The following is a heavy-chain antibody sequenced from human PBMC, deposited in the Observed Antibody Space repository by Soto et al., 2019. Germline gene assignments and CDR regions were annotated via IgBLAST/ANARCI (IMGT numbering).Heavy chain of an antibody. CDR3: ARDQIVATIDRYYYSMDG. Sequence: SETLSLTCTVSGGSISSGCYYWSWIRQHPGKGLEWIGYIYYSGSTYYNPSLKSRVTISVDTSKKQFSLKLSSVTAADTAVYYCARDQIVATIDRYYYSMDGWGQGTTVTVYS. J-gene: IGHJ6*02. V-gene: IGHV4-31*03. CDR1: GGSISSGCYY. D-gene: IGHD5-12*01. CDR2: IYYSGST.